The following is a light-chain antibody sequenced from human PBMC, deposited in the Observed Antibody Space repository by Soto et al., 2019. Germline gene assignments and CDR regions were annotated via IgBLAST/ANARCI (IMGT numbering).Light chain of an antibody. Sequence: QSVLTQPASVSGCPGQSITISCTRTSSDVGSYNLVSWYQQHPGKAPKLMIYEVSKWPSGVSNRFSGSKSGNTASLTISGLQAEDEADYYCCSYAGSSTFYVFGTGTKVTVL. CDR3: CSYAGSSTFYV. V-gene: IGLV2-23*02. CDR1: SSDVGSYNL. J-gene: IGLJ1*01. CDR2: EVS.